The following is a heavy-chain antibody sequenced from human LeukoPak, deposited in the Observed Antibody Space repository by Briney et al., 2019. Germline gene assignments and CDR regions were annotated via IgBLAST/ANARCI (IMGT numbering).Heavy chain of an antibody. Sequence: GGSLRLSCAASGFTFSSYSMNWVRQAPGKGLEWVSSISSSSSYIYYADSVKGRFTISRDNAKNSLYLQMNSLRAEDTAVYYCARRDPNSDGSDLFDYWGQGTLVTVSP. D-gene: IGHD2-21*02. CDR3: ARRDPNSDGSDLFDY. CDR2: ISSSSSYI. CDR1: GFTFSSYS. J-gene: IGHJ4*02. V-gene: IGHV3-21*01.